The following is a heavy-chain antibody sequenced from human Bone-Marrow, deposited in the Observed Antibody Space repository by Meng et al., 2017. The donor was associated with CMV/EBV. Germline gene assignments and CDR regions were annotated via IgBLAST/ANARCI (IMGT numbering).Heavy chain of an antibody. V-gene: IGHV1-18*01. J-gene: IGHJ4*02. CDR1: GYSFSTYG. CDR3: ARGNSLKYSSSPSVRY. Sequence: ASVKVSCKASGYSFSTYGIIWVRQAPGQGLEWMGWISGYNDNTNYAQNLQGRVTMTTDRSTSTAYMELRSLRSDDTAVYYCARGNSLKYSSSPSVRYWGQGTLVTVSS. CDR2: ISGYNDNT. D-gene: IGHD6-6*01.